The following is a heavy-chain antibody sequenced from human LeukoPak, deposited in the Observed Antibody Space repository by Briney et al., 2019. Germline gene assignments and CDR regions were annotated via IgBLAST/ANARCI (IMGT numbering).Heavy chain of an antibody. J-gene: IGHJ5*02. CDR1: GGSFSGYY. V-gene: IGHV4-34*01. CDR3: ASTTVKARWFDP. Sequence: SETLSLTCAVYGGSFSGYYWSWIRQPPGKGLEWIGEINHSGSTNYNPSLKGRVTISVDTSKNQFSLKLSSVTAADTAVYYCASTTVKARWFDPWGQGTLVTVSS. D-gene: IGHD4-11*01. CDR2: INHSGST.